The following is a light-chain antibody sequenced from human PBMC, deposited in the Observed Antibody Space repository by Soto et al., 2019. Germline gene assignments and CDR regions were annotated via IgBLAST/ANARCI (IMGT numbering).Light chain of an antibody. CDR2: GVN. V-gene: IGLV2-8*01. CDR3: TSYAGSNNPVV. J-gene: IGLJ3*02. CDR1: SSDVGSYNY. Sequence: QSALTQPPSASGSPGQSVTISCTGTSSDVGSYNYVSWYQQHPDKAPKLIIYGVNERPSGVPERFSGSKSGNTASLTVSGLQAEDEADYYCTSYAGSNNPVVFGGGTKLTVL.